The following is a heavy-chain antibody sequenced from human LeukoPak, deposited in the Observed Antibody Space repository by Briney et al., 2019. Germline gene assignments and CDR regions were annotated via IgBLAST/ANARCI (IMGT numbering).Heavy chain of an antibody. CDR2: INHSGST. D-gene: IGHD3-16*01. CDR1: GGSFSGYY. V-gene: IGHV4-34*01. CDR3: ARDVSSASFTYYYFYMDV. J-gene: IGHJ6*03. Sequence: SETLSLTCAVYGGSFSGYYWSWIRQPPGKGREWIGEINHSGSTNYNPSLQSRVTISVDTSKHQFSLKLSSVTAADTAVYYCARDVSSASFTYYYFYMDVWGKGATVTVSS.